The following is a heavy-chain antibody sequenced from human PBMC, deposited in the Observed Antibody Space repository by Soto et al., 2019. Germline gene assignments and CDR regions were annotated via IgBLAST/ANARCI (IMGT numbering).Heavy chain of an antibody. CDR3: ARGGFRVGSSYYYYMDV. D-gene: IGHD6-13*01. Sequence: ASVKVSCKASGYTFTGYYMHWVRQAPGQGLEWMGWINPNSGGTNYAQKYQGWVTMTRDTSISTAYMELSRLRSDDTAVYYCARGGFRVGSSYYYYMDVWGKGTTVTRLL. CDR2: INPNSGGT. J-gene: IGHJ6*03. V-gene: IGHV1-2*04. CDR1: GYTFTGYY.